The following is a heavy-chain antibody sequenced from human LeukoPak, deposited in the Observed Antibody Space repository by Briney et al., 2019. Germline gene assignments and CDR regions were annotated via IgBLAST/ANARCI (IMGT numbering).Heavy chain of an antibody. CDR2: IYYSGST. CDR3: AREGAYRTYGDYSPFDF. J-gene: IGHJ5*01. Sequence: PSETLSLTCTVSGDSIIRSRYYWGWIRQPPGKGLEWFGSIYYSGSTYYNPSLKSRVTISVDTSKNQFSLKLSSVTAADTAVYYCAREGAYRTYGDYSPFDFWGQGTLVTVSS. V-gene: IGHV4-39*07. D-gene: IGHD4-17*01. CDR1: GDSIIRSRYY.